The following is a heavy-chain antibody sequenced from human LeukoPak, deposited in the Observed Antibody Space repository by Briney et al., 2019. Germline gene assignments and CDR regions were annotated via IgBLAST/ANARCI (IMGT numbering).Heavy chain of an antibody. CDR1: GFTFSSYG. D-gene: IGHD5-18*01. V-gene: IGHV3-30*02. CDR3: AKDLRGYSYGSDAFYI. CDR2: IRYDGSNK. J-gene: IGHJ3*02. Sequence: GGSLRLSCAASGFTFSSYGMHWVRQAPGKGLEWVAFIRYDGSNKYYADSVKGRFTISRDNSKNTLYLQMNSLRAEDTAVYYCAKDLRGYSYGSDAFYIWGQGTMVTVSS.